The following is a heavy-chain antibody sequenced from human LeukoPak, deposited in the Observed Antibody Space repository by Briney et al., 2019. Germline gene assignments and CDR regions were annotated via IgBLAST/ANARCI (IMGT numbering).Heavy chain of an antibody. J-gene: IGHJ4*02. CDR3: ARQNDFWSGYYFY. CDR1: GFTFSSYA. Sequence: QTGGSLRLSCVASGFTFSSYAMSWVRQAPGKGLEWVSSISGSGGSTYYADSVKGRFTISRDNSKNTLYLQMNSLRAEDTAVYYCARQNDFWSGYYFYWGQGTLVTVSS. CDR2: ISGSGGST. V-gene: IGHV3-23*01. D-gene: IGHD3-3*01.